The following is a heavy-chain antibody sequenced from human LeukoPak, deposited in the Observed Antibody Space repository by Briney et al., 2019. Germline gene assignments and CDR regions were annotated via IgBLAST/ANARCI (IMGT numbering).Heavy chain of an antibody. Sequence: KPSETLSLTCTVSGGSISSYYWSWIRQPPGKGVEWIGYIYYSGSTNYNPSLKSRVTISVDTSKNQFSLKLSSVTAADTAVYYCARGKYSYDHAFDIWGQGTMVTVSS. CDR2: IYYSGST. J-gene: IGHJ3*02. CDR1: GGSISSYY. V-gene: IGHV4-59*01. D-gene: IGHD5-18*01. CDR3: ARGKYSYDHAFDI.